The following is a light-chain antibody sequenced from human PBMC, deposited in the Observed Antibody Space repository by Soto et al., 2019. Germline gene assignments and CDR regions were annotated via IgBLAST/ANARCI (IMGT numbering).Light chain of an antibody. J-gene: IGKJ1*01. Sequence: IVMTQSPATLSVSPGERATLSCRASQSVGTKLAWYQQTRGQAPRLLIYGASTRAADVPARFSGGGSGTEFTLTINSLQSEDFAVYYCQQYDNWPPWTFGQGTKVDVK. CDR2: GAS. CDR1: QSVGTK. V-gene: IGKV3-15*01. CDR3: QQYDNWPPWT.